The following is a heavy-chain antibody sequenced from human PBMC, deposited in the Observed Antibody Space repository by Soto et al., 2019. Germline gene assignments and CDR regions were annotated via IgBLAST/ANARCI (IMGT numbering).Heavy chain of an antibody. D-gene: IGHD6-19*01. CDR3: AYGTAEQWLVLRFDY. Sequence: ASVKVSCKVSGYTLTELSMHWVRQAPGKGLEWMGGFDPEDGETIYAQKFQGRVPMTEDTSTDTAYMELSSLRSEDTAVYYCAYGTAEQWLVLRFDYWGQGTLVTVSS. CDR2: FDPEDGET. V-gene: IGHV1-24*01. J-gene: IGHJ4*02. CDR1: GYTLTELS.